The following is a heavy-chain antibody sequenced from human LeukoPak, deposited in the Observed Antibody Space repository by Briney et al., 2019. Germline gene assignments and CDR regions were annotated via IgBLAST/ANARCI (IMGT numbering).Heavy chain of an antibody. CDR2: ISWNSGSI. Sequence: GGSLRLSCAASGFTFDDYAMHWVRQAPRKGLEWVSGISWNSGSIGYADSVKGRFTISRDNAKNSLYLQMNSLRAEDTAVYYCARDWLGSGGDTLPPYWGQGTLVTVSS. J-gene: IGHJ4*02. D-gene: IGHD2-21*01. V-gene: IGHV3-9*01. CDR3: ARDWLGSGGDTLPPY. CDR1: GFTFDDYA.